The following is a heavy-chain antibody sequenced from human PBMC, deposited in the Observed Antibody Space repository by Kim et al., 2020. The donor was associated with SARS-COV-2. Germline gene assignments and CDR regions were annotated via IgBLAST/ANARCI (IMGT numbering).Heavy chain of an antibody. V-gene: IGHV4-34*01. CDR3: ARGRAGVVPAPILGIGPHYDYFIMDV. CDR2: IHQSGST. J-gene: IGHJ6*02. D-gene: IGHD2-2*02. CDR1: GGSFSGHY. Sequence: SETLSLTCAVYGGSFSGHYWSWIRQPPGKGLEWIGEIHQSGSTNYNPALKSRGTISIDTSKNQFSLKLSSVTAADTGFYYCARGRAGVVPAPILGIGPHYDYFIMDVWGHGTTVTVSS.